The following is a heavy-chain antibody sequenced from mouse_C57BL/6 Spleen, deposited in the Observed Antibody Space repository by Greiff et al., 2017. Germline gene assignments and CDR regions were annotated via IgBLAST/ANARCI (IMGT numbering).Heavy chain of an antibody. CDR3: ASGSSSVDV. CDR2: ISSGSSNI. D-gene: IGHD1-1*01. V-gene: IGHV5-17*01. CDR1: GFTFSDYG. J-gene: IGHJ1*03. Sequence: EVKLMESGGGLVKPGGSLKLSCAASGFTFSDYGMHWVRQAPEKGLEWVAYISSGSSNIYYADTVKGRFTISRDNAKNTLFLQMTSLRSEDTAMYYCASGSSSVDVWGTGTTVTVSS.